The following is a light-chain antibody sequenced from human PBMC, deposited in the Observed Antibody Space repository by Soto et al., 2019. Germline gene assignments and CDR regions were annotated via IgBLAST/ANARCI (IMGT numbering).Light chain of an antibody. J-gene: IGKJ4*01. CDR2: DAS. Sequence: DIQMTQSPSSLSASVGDRVTITCQASQDISNYLNWYQQKPGKAPKLLIYDASKLETGVPSRFSGSGSGTDFTFTISSLQPEDIATYYCQQYENLALTFGGGTKVEIK. CDR3: QQYENLALT. CDR1: QDISNY. V-gene: IGKV1-33*01.